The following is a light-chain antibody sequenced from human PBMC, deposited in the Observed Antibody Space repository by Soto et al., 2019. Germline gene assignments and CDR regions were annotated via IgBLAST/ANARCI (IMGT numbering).Light chain of an antibody. CDR2: LNSDGSH. V-gene: IGLV4-69*01. CDR3: QTCGSGIRVV. CDR1: SGHSSYA. Sequence: QPVLTQSPSASASLGASVKLTCTLSSGHSSYAIAWHQQQPEKGPRYLMKLNSDGSHRKGDGIPDRFSGSSSGAERYLTISSLQSEDEADYYCQTCGSGIRVVFGGGTKLTVL. J-gene: IGLJ2*01.